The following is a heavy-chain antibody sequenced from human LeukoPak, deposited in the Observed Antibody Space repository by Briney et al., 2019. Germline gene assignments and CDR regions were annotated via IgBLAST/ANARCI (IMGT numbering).Heavy chain of an antibody. J-gene: IGHJ4*02. CDR3: AKDHPPRWLRLPGYFDY. CDR2: ISYDGSNR. CDR1: GFTFSSYG. V-gene: IGHV3-30*18. Sequence: QPGGSLRLSCAASGFTFSSYGMHWVRQAPGKGLEWVAVISYDGSNRYYADSVKGRFTISRDNSKNTLYLQMNSLRAEDTAVYYCAKDHPPRWLRLPGYFDYWGQGTLVTVSS. D-gene: IGHD5-12*01.